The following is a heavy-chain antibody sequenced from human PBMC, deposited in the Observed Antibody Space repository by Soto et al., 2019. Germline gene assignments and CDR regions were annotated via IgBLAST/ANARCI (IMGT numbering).Heavy chain of an antibody. CDR2: INSDGSSI. V-gene: IGHV3-74*01. CDR1: VFTFRSYW. J-gene: IGHJ4*02. Sequence: WWSLRLSCLASVFTFRSYWMHWVRQAPGKGLVWVPRINSDGSSISYADSVKGRFTISRDNAKNTLYLQMNSLRAEDTAVYCCARVPSVDYWGQGTLVTVSS. CDR3: ARVPSVDY.